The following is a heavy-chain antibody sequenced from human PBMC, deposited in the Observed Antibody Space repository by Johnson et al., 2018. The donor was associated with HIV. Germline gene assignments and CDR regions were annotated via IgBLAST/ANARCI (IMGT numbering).Heavy chain of an antibody. CDR2: IYSGGTT. Sequence: QVQLVESGGGVVQPGRYLRLSCAASGFTFSSYGMHWVHQAPGKGLEWVAVIYSGGTTYYADSVKGRFTISRDNSKNTLYRQMNSLRAEDTAVYYWARAYTYGAFDIWGQGTMVTVSS. CDR3: ARAYTYGAFDI. V-gene: IGHV3-NL1*01. CDR1: GFTFSSYG. J-gene: IGHJ3*02. D-gene: IGHD5-18*01.